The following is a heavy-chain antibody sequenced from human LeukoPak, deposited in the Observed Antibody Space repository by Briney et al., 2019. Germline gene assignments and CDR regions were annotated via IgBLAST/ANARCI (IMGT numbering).Heavy chain of an antibody. CDR3: ARDNRRSSTSSSRFDP. Sequence: GGSLRLSCAASGFTFSSYGMHWVRQAPGKGLEWVANIKQDGSEKYYVDSVKGRFTISRDNAKNSLYLQMNSLRAEDTAVYYCARDNRRSSTSSSRFDPWGQGTLVTVSS. D-gene: IGHD2-2*01. CDR1: GFTFSSYG. V-gene: IGHV3-7*01. CDR2: IKQDGSEK. J-gene: IGHJ5*02.